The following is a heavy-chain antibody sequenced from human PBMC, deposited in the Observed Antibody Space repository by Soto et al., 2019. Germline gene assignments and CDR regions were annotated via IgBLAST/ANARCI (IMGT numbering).Heavy chain of an antibody. CDR2: IYSGGST. D-gene: IGHD5-12*01. CDR1: GFTVSSNY. V-gene: IGHV3-53*04. J-gene: IGHJ4*02. CDR3: ARVRAEYSGYDSGSYYFDY. Sequence: PGGSLRLSCAASGFTVSSNYMSWVRQAPGKGLEWVSVIYSGGSTYYADSVKGRFTISRHNSKNTLYLQMNSLRAEDTAVYYCARVRAEYSGYDSGSYYFDYWGQGTLVTVSS.